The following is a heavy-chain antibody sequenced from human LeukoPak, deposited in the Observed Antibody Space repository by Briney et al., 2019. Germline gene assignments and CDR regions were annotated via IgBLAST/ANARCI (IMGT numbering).Heavy chain of an antibody. CDR1: GGSISSYY. CDR3: ARVKGDILTGYWLQFDP. Sequence: SETLSVTCTVSGGSISSYYWSWIRQPLGKGLEWIGYIYYSGSTNYNPSLKSRVTISVDTSKNQFSLKLSSVTAADTAVYYCARVKGDILTGYWLQFDPWGQGTLVTVSS. J-gene: IGHJ5*02. V-gene: IGHV4-59*01. CDR2: IYYSGST. D-gene: IGHD3-9*01.